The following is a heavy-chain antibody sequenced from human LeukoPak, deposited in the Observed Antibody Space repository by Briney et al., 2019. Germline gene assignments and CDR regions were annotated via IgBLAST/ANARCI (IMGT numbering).Heavy chain of an antibody. D-gene: IGHD3-22*01. V-gene: IGHV4-4*07. CDR3: ARLYYYDSSGYGYYFDY. CDR2: VFTSGSP. CDR1: GGSISNYY. Sequence: SETLSLTCTVSGGSISNYYWSWIRQPAGKGLEWIGRVFTSGSPNYNPSLKSRVTMSVDTSKNQFSLKLSSVTAADTAVYYCARLYYYDSSGYGYYFDYWGQGTLVTVSS. J-gene: IGHJ4*02.